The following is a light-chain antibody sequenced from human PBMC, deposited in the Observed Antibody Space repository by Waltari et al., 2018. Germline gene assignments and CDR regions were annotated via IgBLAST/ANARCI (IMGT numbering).Light chain of an antibody. CDR1: ISDVGGYDY. CDR2: EVS. V-gene: IGLV2-8*01. J-gene: IGLJ1*01. Sequence: QSALTQPPSASGSPGQSVTISCTGTISDVGGYDYVSWYQQHPDKAPKLIISEVSKRPSGVPDRFSGSKSGNTASLTVSGLQAEDEADYYCASYAGSNIYVFGTGTKVTVL. CDR3: ASYAGSNIYV.